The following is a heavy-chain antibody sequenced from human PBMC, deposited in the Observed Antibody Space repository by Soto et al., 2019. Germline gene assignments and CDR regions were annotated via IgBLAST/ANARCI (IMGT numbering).Heavy chain of an antibody. CDR3: ARDNHYYGMNL. CDR2: ISSSSTYI. CDR1: GFIFRSYR. V-gene: IGHV3-21*02. J-gene: IGHJ6*02. Sequence: EVLLVESGGGLVKPGGSLRLSCVASGFIFRSYRMNWVRQAPGKGLEWVSSISSSSTYIYYADSLKGRFTISRDNAKNSLYLQMNSLRAEDTGVYFCARDNHYYGMNLWGQGTTVTVSS.